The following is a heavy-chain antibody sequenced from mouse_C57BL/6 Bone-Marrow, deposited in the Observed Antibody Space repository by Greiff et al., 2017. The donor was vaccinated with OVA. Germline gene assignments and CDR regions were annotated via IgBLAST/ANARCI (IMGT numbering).Heavy chain of an antibody. V-gene: IGHV5-12*01. CDR2: ISTGGGST. J-gene: IGHJ2*01. D-gene: IGHD1-1*01. CDR3: ARRRGLELFFYYFDY. Sequence: EVKLVESGGGLVQPGGSLKLSCAASGFTFSDYYMYWVRQTPEKRLEWVAYISTGGGSTYYPDTVKGRFTISRDNAKNTLYLQMSSLKSEDTDMYYCARRRGLELFFYYFDYWGQGTTLTVSS. CDR1: GFTFSDYY.